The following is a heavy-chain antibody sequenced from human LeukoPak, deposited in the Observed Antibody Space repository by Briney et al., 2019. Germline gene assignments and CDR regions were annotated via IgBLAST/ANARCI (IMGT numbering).Heavy chain of an antibody. Sequence: PSETLSLTCTVSGGSISSYYWSWIRQPPGKGLEWIGYIYYSGGTNYNPSLKSRVTISVDTSKNQFSLKLSSVTAADTAVYYCARGLIKGYDSSGYYFDYWGQGTLVTVSS. D-gene: IGHD3-22*01. V-gene: IGHV4-59*01. CDR1: GGSISSYY. J-gene: IGHJ4*02. CDR3: ARGLIKGYDSSGYYFDY. CDR2: IYYSGGT.